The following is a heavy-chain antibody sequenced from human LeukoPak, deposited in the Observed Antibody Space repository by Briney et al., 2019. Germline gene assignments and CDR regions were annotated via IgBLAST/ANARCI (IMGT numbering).Heavy chain of an antibody. CDR1: GFTFSSYA. CDR3: AGVNPTVKGWFDP. CDR2: ISDSGGTT. Sequence: GGSLRLSCAASGFTFSSYAMSWVRQAPGKGLEWVFSISDSGGTTYYADSVKDRFTISRDNSKNTLYLQMNSLRAEDTAVYYCAGVNPTVKGWFDPWGQGTLVTVSS. D-gene: IGHD4-17*01. V-gene: IGHV3-23*01. J-gene: IGHJ5*02.